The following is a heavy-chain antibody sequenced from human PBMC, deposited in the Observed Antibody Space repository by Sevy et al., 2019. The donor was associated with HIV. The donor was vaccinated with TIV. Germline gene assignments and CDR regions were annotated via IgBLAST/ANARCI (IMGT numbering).Heavy chain of an antibody. CDR3: ARLTTQPTSDLYGLDV. V-gene: IGHV1-2*02. Sequence: ASVKVSCKASGYIFTDYYIHWVRQAPGQGLEWMAWINSDSGGTNYAQRFQGEVTVTRDTSLSTAYLYLTNLKSNDTAISYCARLTTQPTSDLYGLDVWGQGTAVTVSS. D-gene: IGHD4-17*01. CDR2: INSDSGGT. CDR1: GYIFTDYY. J-gene: IGHJ6*02.